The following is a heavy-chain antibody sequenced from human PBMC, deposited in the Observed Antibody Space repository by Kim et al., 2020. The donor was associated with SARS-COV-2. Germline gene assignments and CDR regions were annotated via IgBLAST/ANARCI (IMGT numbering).Heavy chain of an antibody. CDR3: ARRSSSWFGNFDY. J-gene: IGHJ4*02. D-gene: IGHD6-13*01. Sequence: YNPSLKSRVTISVDTSKNQFSLKLSSVTAADTAVYYCARRSSSWFGNFDYWGQGTLVTVSS. V-gene: IGHV4-34*01.